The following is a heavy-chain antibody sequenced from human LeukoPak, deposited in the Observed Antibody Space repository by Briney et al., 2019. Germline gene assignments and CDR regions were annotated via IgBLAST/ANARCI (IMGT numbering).Heavy chain of an antibody. CDR1: GGTFSSYA. CDR2: IIPIFGTA. J-gene: IGHJ4*02. Sequence: GASVKVSCKASGGTFSSYAISWVRQAPGQWLEWMGGIIPIFGTANYAQKFQGRVTITTDESTSTAYMELSSLRSEDTAVYCCARAGYSSSWYFDYWGQGTLVTVSS. V-gene: IGHV1-69*05. CDR3: ARAGYSSSWYFDY. D-gene: IGHD6-13*01.